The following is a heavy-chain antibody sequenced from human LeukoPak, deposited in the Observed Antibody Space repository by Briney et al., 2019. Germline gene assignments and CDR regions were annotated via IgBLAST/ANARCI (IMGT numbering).Heavy chain of an antibody. V-gene: IGHV3-30*03. J-gene: IGHJ4*02. D-gene: IGHD3-3*01. CDR1: GFTFSSYG. CDR3: ARALWSGYLSPFDY. CDR2: ISYDGSNK. Sequence: PGRSLRLSCAASGFTFSSYGMHWVRQAPGKGLEWVAVISYDGSNKYYADSVKGRFTISRDNSKNTLYLQMNSLRAEDTAVYYCARALWSGYLSPFDYWGQGTLVTVSS.